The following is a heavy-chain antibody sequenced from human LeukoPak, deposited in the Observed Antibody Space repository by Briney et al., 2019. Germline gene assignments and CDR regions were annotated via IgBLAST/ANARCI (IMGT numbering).Heavy chain of an antibody. CDR1: GFTFSGSA. CDR3: TTDVSVRGYYDSSGNIDY. J-gene: IGHJ4*02. Sequence: GGSLKLSCAASGFTFSGSAMHWVRQASGKGLEWVGRIRSKANSYATAYAASVKGRFTISRDDSKNTLYLQMNSLKTEDTAVYYCTTDVSVRGYYDSSGNIDYWGQGTLVTVSS. V-gene: IGHV3-73*01. CDR2: IRSKANSYAT. D-gene: IGHD3-22*01.